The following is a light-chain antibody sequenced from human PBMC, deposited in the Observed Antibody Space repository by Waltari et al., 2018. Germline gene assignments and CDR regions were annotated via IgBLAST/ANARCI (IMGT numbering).Light chain of an antibody. J-gene: IGKJ3*01. V-gene: IGKV1-39*01. CDR1: QGISSY. Sequence: DIQMTQSPSSLSASVGDRVTITCRASQGISSYLNWFQQKPGKAPKLLIYASSSLQSGVPSRFSGSGSETDFTLTISSLQPEDFATYYCQQSYSTPPFTFGPGTKVDIK. CDR2: ASS. CDR3: QQSYSTPPFT.